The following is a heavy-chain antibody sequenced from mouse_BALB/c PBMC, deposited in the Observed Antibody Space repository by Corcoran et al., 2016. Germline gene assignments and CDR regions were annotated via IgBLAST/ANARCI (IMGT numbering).Heavy chain of an antibody. V-gene: IGHV14-3*02. J-gene: IGHJ2*01. CDR2: IDPANGNT. Sequence: EVQLQQSGAELVQPGASVKLSCTASGFNIKDPYIHWVKQRPEQGREWIGRIDPANGNTKYDPKFQGKATITADTSSNTAYLQLSSLTSEDTAVYYCARTYYFDYWGQGTTLTVSS. CDR3: ARTYYFDY. CDR1: GFNIKDPY.